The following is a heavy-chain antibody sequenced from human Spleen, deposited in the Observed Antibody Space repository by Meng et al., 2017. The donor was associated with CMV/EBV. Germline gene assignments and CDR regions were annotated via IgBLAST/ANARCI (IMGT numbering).Heavy chain of an antibody. J-gene: IGHJ5*02. Sequence: TCAVSGGSISNSNWWTWVRQPPEQGLEWIGQIYRTGNTNYNPSLKSRVTISLDKSKNHFSLNLSPVTAADTAVYYCVRGGSSSEWFDPWGQGTLVTVSS. CDR1: GGSISNSNW. V-gene: IGHV4-4*02. D-gene: IGHD6-13*01. CDR3: VRGGSSSEWFDP. CDR2: IYRTGNT.